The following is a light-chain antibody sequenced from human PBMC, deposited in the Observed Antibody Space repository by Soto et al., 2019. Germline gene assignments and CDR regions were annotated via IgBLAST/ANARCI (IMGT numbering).Light chain of an antibody. CDR2: DAS. J-gene: IGKJ2*01. V-gene: IGKV3-11*01. CDR1: QSVSSY. CDR3: QQRSNWPPYS. Sequence: EIVLTQSPATLSLSPGERATLSCRASQSVSSYLAWYQQKPGQAPRLLIYDASNRATGIPARFSGSGSGTAFTLTISSLGPEDFAVYYCQQRSNWPPYSFGQGIKLEIK.